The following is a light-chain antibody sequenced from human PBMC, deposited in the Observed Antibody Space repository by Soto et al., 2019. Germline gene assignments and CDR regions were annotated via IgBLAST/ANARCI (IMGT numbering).Light chain of an antibody. J-gene: IGKJ2*01. CDR3: QQRSHWPT. CDR1: QSVSSY. CDR2: DAS. Sequence: EIVLTQSPATLSLSPGERATLSCRASQSVSSYLAWYQQKPGQAPRLLIYDASNRATGIPARFSGSGSGTDFTPTISILEPEDFAVYYCQQRSHWPTFGQGTKLEIK. V-gene: IGKV3-11*01.